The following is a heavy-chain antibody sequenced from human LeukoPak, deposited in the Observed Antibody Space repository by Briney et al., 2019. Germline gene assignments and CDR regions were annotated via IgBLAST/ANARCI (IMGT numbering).Heavy chain of an antibody. J-gene: IGHJ4*02. V-gene: IGHV3-15*01. D-gene: IGHD3-10*01. CDR1: GFTLSNAW. CDR3: TTDQYYGSGSIDY. CDR2: IKSRTDCRTT. Sequence: GGSLRLSCAASGFTLSNAWMSWVRQAPGKGLEWVGRIKSRTDCRTTDYAASVKGRFTISRDDSKNTVYLQKNSLKTEDTAVYYCTTDQYYGSGSIDYWGQGTLVTVSS.